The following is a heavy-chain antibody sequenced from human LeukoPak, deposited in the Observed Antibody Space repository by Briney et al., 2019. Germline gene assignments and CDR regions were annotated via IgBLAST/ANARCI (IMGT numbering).Heavy chain of an antibody. CDR3: ARRGAYYDSSGYYD. V-gene: IGHV3-30-3*01. CDR1: GFTFNSYA. CDR2: ISYDGSNK. J-gene: IGHJ4*02. D-gene: IGHD3-22*01. Sequence: PGGSLRLSCAASGFTFNSYAMHWVRHAPGKELEWVALISYDGSNKYYADSVKGRFTISRDNSKNTLYLQMNSLRAEDTAVYYCARRGAYYDSSGYYDWGQGTLVTVSS.